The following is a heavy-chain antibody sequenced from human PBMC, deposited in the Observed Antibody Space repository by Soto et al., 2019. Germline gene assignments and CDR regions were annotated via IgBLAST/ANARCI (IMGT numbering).Heavy chain of an antibody. CDR3: ATKVCRRWLQLRCYGMDV. CDR1: GFTFSDSY. Sequence: PGGSLRLSCAASGFTFSDSYMSWIRQAPGKGLEWVLYFSSSGSTIYYADSVKGRFTISRDNAKNSLYLQMNSLRAEDTAVYYCATKVCRRWLQLRCYGMDVWGQGTTVTVSS. J-gene: IGHJ6*02. V-gene: IGHV3-11*01. D-gene: IGHD5-12*01. CDR2: FSSSGSTI.